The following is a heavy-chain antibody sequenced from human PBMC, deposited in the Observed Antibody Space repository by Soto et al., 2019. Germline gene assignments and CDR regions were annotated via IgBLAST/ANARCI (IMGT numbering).Heavy chain of an antibody. CDR3: AREGWGYGDFDYYYMDV. J-gene: IGHJ6*03. CDR1: GGSFSGYY. Sequence: QVQLQQWGAGLLKPSETLSLTCAVYGGSFSGYYWSWIRQPPGTGLEWIGEINHSGSTNYNPSLKSRVTISVDTSKNQFSRKLSSVTAADTAVYYCAREGWGYGDFDYYYMDVWGKGTTVTVSS. V-gene: IGHV4-34*01. CDR2: INHSGST. D-gene: IGHD4-17*01.